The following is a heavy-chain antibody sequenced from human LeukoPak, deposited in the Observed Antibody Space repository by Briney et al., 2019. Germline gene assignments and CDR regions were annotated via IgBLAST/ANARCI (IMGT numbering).Heavy chain of an antibody. CDR3: AKAAYDCSSTSCYGPGGFDS. CDR1: GFTFSSYG. J-gene: IGHJ5*01. CDR2: ISYDGSNK. Sequence: GRSLRLSCAASGFTFSSYGMHWVRQAPGKGLEWVAVISYDGSNKYYADSVKGRFTISRDNSKNTLYLQMNSLRAEDTAVYYCAKAAYDCSSTSCYGPGGFDSWGQGTLVTVSS. D-gene: IGHD2-2*01. V-gene: IGHV3-30*18.